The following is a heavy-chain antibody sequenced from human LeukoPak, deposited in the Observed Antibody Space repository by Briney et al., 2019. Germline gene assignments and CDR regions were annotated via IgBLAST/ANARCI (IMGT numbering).Heavy chain of an antibody. CDR3: ARGTVAEPLRFDY. CDR2: INHSGNT. D-gene: IGHD6-19*01. J-gene: IGHJ4*02. V-gene: IGHV4-59*01. CDR1: GGSISSDY. Sequence: SETLSLTCTGSGGSISSDYWSWIRQPPGKGLEWIGYINHSGNTNYHPSLMSRLMISVDTSMNQFSMKLSSVAAADSAVYYCARGTVAEPLRFDYWGQGTLVTVSS.